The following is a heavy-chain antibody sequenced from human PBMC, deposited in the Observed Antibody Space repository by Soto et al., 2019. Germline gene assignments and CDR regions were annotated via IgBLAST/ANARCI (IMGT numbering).Heavy chain of an antibody. CDR3: ARGSNYYDSSGYESFDI. Sequence: LRLSCAASGFTCSSYWMSWVRQAPGKGLEWVANIKQDGSEKYYVDSVKGRFTISRDNAKNSLYLQMNSLRAEDTAVYYCARGSNYYDSSGYESFDIWGQGTMVTVSS. CDR1: GFTCSSYW. J-gene: IGHJ3*02. V-gene: IGHV3-7*03. D-gene: IGHD3-22*01. CDR2: IKQDGSEK.